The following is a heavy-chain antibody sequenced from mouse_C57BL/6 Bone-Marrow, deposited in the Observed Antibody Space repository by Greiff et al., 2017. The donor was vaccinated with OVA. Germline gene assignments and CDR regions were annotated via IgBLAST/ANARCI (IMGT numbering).Heavy chain of an antibody. J-gene: IGHJ2*01. V-gene: IGHV1-63*01. D-gene: IGHD2-3*01. CDR1: GYTFTNYW. CDR3: AREGWLLPFDY. CDR2: IYPGGGYT. Sequence: QVHVKQSGAELVRPGTSVKMSCKASGYTFTNYWIGWAKQRPGHGLEWIGDIYPGGGYTNYNEKFKGKATLTADKSSSTAYMQFSSLTSEDSAIYYCAREGWLLPFDYWGQGTTLTVSS.